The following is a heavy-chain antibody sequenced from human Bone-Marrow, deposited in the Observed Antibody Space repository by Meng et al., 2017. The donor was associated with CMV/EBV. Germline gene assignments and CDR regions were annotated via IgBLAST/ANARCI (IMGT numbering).Heavy chain of an antibody. CDR3: ARAGRLLGSYFDY. Sequence: GSLRLSCNVSGGSISSSSYYWGWIRQPPGKGLEWIGSIYYSGSTYYNPSLKSRVTISVDTSKNQFSLKVSSVTAADTAVYYCARAGRLLGSYFDYWGQGTLVTVSS. D-gene: IGHD3-10*01. J-gene: IGHJ4*02. V-gene: IGHV4-39*07. CDR2: IYYSGST. CDR1: GGSISSSSYY.